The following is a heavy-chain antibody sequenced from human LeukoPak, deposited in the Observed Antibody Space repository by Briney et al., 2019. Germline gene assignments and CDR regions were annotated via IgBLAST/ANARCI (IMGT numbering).Heavy chain of an antibody. Sequence: GRSLRLSCAASGFTFSRYGMHWIRQAPGKGLEWVAVIWYDGINKYYADSVKGRFTISRDNSKNTLYLQMNSLRAEDTAVYYCAKEGLLWFGELDYWGQGTLVTVSS. CDR2: IWYDGINK. CDR3: AKEGLLWFGELDY. D-gene: IGHD3-10*01. V-gene: IGHV3-33*06. CDR1: GFTFSRYG. J-gene: IGHJ4*02.